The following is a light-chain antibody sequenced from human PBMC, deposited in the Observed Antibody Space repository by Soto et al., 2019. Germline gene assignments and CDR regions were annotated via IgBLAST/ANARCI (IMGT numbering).Light chain of an antibody. CDR3: AAWDDSLNGHVV. V-gene: IGLV1-44*01. CDR1: SSNIGSNT. CDR2: SNN. Sequence: QLVLTQPPSAPGTPGQRVTISCSRSSSNIGSNTVNWYQLLPGTAPKLLIYSNNQRPSGVPDRFSGSKSGTSASLAISGLQSEDEADYYCAAWDDSLNGHVVFGGGTKLTVL. J-gene: IGLJ2*01.